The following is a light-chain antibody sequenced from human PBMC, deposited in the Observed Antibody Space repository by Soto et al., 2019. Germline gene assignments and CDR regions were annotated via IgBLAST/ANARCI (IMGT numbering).Light chain of an antibody. J-gene: IGLJ1*01. CDR2: EDN. CDR1: KLGDKY. V-gene: IGLV3-1*01. Sequence: ELAQPPSVSVSPGQTASIPCSGDKLGDKYASWYQQRPGQSPVVVIYEDNKRPSGIPERFSGSNSGNTATLTISGTQATDEADYYCQAWDSSTHYVFGTGTKVTVL. CDR3: QAWDSSTHYV.